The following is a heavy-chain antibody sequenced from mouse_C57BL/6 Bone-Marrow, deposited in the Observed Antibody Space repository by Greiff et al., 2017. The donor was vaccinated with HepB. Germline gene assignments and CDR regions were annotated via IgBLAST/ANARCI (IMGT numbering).Heavy chain of an antibody. J-gene: IGHJ4*01. D-gene: IGHD1-1*01. CDR3: ARAGSSPYYAMDY. CDR2: ISDGGSYT. V-gene: IGHV5-4*01. Sequence: DVQLVESGGGLVKPGGSLKLSCAASGFTFSSYAMSWVRQTPEKRLEWVATISDGGSYTYYPDNVKGRFTISRDNAKNNLYLQMSHLKSEDTAMYYCARAGSSPYYAMDYWGQGTSVTVSS. CDR1: GFTFSSYA.